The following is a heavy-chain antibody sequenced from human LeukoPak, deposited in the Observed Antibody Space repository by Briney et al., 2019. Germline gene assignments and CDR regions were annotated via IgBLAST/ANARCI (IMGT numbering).Heavy chain of an antibody. V-gene: IGHV1-69*13. CDR2: IIPIFGTA. CDR3: ATDSLGDGHNLYLYFDI. CDR1: GGTFSSYA. Sequence: SVKVSCKASGGTFSSYAISWVRQAPGQGLEWMGGIIPIFGTANYAQKFQGRVTITADESTSTIYMELSNLRFDDTAVYYCATDSLGDGHNLYLYFDIWGRGTLVTVSS. D-gene: IGHD5-24*01. J-gene: IGHJ2*01.